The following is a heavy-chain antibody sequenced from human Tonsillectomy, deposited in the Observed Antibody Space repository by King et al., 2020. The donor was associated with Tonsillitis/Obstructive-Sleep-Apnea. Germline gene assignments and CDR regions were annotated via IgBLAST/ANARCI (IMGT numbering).Heavy chain of an antibody. J-gene: IGHJ6*03. CDR2: IYSDGRT. CDR1: GFTFSDNY. D-gene: IGHD3-3*01. CDR3: ARWYDFWGMDV. Sequence: DVQLVESGGGLIQPGGSLRVSCAASGFTFSDNYMIWVRQAPGKGLEWVSVIYSDGRTYYADSVKGRFTISRDKSKNTLYFQMNSLRAEDTAVYYCARWYDFWGMDVWGKGTTVTVCS. V-gene: IGHV3-53*01.